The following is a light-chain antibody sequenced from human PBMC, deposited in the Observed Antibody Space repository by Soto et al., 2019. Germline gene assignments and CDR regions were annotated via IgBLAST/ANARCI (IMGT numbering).Light chain of an antibody. V-gene: IGKV1-39*01. CDR2: STS. CDR3: QQSYNMPRT. CDR1: QSINTY. Sequence: DIQMTQSPSSLSASVGDRVTITCRASQSINTYLNWYQQKPGKAPKILIYSTSNLQSGDPVRFTGSGSGTDFTLTISSLQPEDFATYYCQQSYNMPRTFGQGTKLEIK. J-gene: IGKJ2*01.